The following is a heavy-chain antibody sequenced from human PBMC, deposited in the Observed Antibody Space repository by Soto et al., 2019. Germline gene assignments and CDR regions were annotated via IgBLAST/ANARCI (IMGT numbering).Heavy chain of an antibody. D-gene: IGHD2-2*01. CDR1: GITFTAYA. CDR2: ISGSGGST. Sequence: EVQLLESGGGLVQPGGSLRLSCAASGITFTAYAMSWVRQAPGKGLEWVSSISGSGGSTYYADSVTGRLTISRDNSKNTLYLQMNSLRSEDTAVYYCATIIIPAATTFYGGQGTLVTVSS. J-gene: IGHJ4*02. CDR3: ATIIIPAATTFY. V-gene: IGHV3-23*01.